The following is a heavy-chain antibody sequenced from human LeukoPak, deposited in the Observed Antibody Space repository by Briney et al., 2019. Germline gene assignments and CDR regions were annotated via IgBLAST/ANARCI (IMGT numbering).Heavy chain of an antibody. Sequence: GGSLRLSCAASGFAFSSYSMNWVRQAPGKGLEWVSSISSTSSYIYYADSVKGRFTISRDNAKNSLFLQMNSLRAEDTAVYYCARELMGLTMIVVVNPIDYWGQGTLVTVSS. D-gene: IGHD3-22*01. CDR3: ARELMGLTMIVVVNPIDY. CDR2: ISSTSSYI. V-gene: IGHV3-21*01. CDR1: GFAFSSYS. J-gene: IGHJ4*02.